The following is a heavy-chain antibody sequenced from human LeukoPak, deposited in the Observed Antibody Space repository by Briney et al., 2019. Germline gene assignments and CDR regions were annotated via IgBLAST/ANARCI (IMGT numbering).Heavy chain of an antibody. Sequence: ASVKVSCKASGYTFTGYYMHWVRQAPGQGLEWMGWINPNSGGTNYAQKFQGRVTMTRDTSISTAYMELSRLRSDDTAVYYCARDITMVRGGEYWGQGTLVTVSS. V-gene: IGHV1-2*02. CDR3: ARDITMVRGGEY. CDR2: INPNSGGT. D-gene: IGHD3-10*01. J-gene: IGHJ4*02. CDR1: GYTFTGYY.